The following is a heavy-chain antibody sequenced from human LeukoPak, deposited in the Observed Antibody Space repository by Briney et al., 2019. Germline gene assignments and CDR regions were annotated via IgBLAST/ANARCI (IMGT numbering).Heavy chain of an antibody. J-gene: IGHJ4*02. V-gene: IGHV3-23*01. D-gene: IGHD3-10*01. CDR3: ANGEALFDY. Sequence: GGSLRLSCAASGFTFSSYAMSWVRQAPGKGLEWVSTISGTGSSTYYADSVKGRLHIPRDNSKNTLYLQMNRLRAEDTAVYYCANGEALFDYWGQGPLVTVSS. CDR1: GFTFSSYA. CDR2: ISGTGSST.